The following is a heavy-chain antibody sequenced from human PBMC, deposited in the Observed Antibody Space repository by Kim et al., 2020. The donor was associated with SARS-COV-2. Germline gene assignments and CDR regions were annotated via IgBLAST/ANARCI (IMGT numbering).Heavy chain of an antibody. Sequence: SETLSLTCTVSGGSISSGGYYWSWIRQHPGKGLEWIGYIYYSGSTYYNPSLKSRVTISVDTSKNQFSLKLSSVTAADTAVYYCARWNYDSSGWAFDIWGQGTMVTVSS. V-gene: IGHV4-31*03. CDR2: IYYSGST. CDR1: GGSISSGGYY. J-gene: IGHJ3*02. CDR3: ARWNYDSSGWAFDI. D-gene: IGHD3-22*01.